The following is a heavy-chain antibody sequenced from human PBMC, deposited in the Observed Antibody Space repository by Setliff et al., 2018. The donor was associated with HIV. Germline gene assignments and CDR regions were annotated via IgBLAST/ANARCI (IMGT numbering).Heavy chain of an antibody. Sequence: PSETLSLTCAVSDYSISSGYYWGWIRQPPGKGLEWIGGIYHSGSTYYNPSLKSRVTISVDTSKNHFSLKLSSVTAADTAVYYCARLNNGAHYFHVDYWGQGTLVTVSS. CDR3: ARLNNGAHYFHVDY. J-gene: IGHJ4*02. D-gene: IGHD1-20*01. CDR2: IYHSGST. V-gene: IGHV4-38-2*01. CDR1: DYSISSGYY.